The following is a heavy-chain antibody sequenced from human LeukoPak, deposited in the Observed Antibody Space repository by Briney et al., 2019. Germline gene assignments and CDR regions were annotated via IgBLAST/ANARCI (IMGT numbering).Heavy chain of an antibody. CDR1: GGSINSYY. D-gene: IGHD5-12*01. Sequence: SETLSLTCTASGGSINSYYWNWIRQPPGKGLEWIGCIYDSGSTKYNPSLRSRVTISVDTSKNQLSLKMSSVTAADTAVYYCARDAVATGIGAFDIWGQGTMVSVSS. CDR2: IYDSGST. V-gene: IGHV4-59*01. J-gene: IGHJ3*02. CDR3: ARDAVATGIGAFDI.